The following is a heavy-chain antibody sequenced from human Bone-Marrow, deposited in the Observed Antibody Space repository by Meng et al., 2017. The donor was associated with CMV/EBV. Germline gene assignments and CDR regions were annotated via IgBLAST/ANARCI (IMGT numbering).Heavy chain of an antibody. V-gene: IGHV4-39*01. Sequence: SETLSLTCTVSGGSISSSSYYWGWIRQPPGKGLEWIGSIYYSGSTYYNPSLKSRVTISVDTSKNQFSLKLSSVTAADTAVYYCASLVVPAARYRMRNYYYGMDVWGQGTTVTVSS. CDR1: GGSISSSSYY. D-gene: IGHD2-2*01. J-gene: IGHJ6*02. CDR3: ASLVVPAARYRMRNYYYGMDV. CDR2: IYYSGST.